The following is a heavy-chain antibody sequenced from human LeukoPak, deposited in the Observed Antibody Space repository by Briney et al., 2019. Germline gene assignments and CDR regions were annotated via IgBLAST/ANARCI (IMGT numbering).Heavy chain of an antibody. Sequence: SETLSLTCAVSGDSISSNYCWRWVRQFPGKGLEWIGEVYRRGSTSYNPSLKSRVVISIDKSKNQYSLNLNSVTAADTAMNYCGRHAYGDSSAAFDIWGQGTMVIVSS. CDR1: GDSISSNYC. J-gene: IGHJ3*02. CDR3: GRHAYGDSSAAFDI. D-gene: IGHD4-17*01. V-gene: IGHV4-4*02. CDR2: VYRRGST.